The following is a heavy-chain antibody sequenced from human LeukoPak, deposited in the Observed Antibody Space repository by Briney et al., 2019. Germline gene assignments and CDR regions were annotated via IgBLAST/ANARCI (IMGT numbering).Heavy chain of an antibody. CDR1: GFTVTTND. J-gene: IGHJ4*02. CDR2: LYSDGNT. V-gene: IGHV3-53*01. CDR3: AKGVEPLAANALAY. Sequence: PGGSLRLSCAASGFTVTTNDMTWVRQAPGQGHEWVSVLYSDGNTKYADSVQGRFTNSRDNSKNTLYLEMNSLSPDDTAVYYCAKGVEPLAANALAYWGQGTLVTVSS. D-gene: IGHD1-14*01.